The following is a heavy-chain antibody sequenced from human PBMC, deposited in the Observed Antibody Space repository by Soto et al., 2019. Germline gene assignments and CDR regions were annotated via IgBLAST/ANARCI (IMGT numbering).Heavy chain of an antibody. J-gene: IGHJ6*04. D-gene: IGHD2-15*01. CDR3: ARDDVLCDGGRCYGVPLDV. CDR1: GFTFSNYE. V-gene: IGHV3-64*01. Sequence: PGGSLRLSCAASGFTFSNYEMHWVRQAPGKGLEYVSGISNNGAHTDYAKSVKGRFTISRDNSENTLYLQMGSLRAEDTAVYYCARDDVLCDGGRCYGVPLDVWGKGTTVTVSS. CDR2: ISNNGAHT.